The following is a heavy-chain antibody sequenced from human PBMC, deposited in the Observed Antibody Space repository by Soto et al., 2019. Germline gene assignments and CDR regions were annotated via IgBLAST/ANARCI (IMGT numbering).Heavy chain of an antibody. D-gene: IGHD3-10*01. Sequence: EVRLVESGGDLVKSGGSLRLSCVGSGFLFSNYEMNWVRQAPGKGLEWLAHISTTGGHVSDADSVKGRFTISRDNSKHKLYLQMNSLRTEDTGVYYCVSQPHGARTFASGGKGTLVNVPS. CDR1: GFLFSNYE. CDR3: VSQPHGARTFAS. J-gene: IGHJ4*02. V-gene: IGHV3-48*03. CDR2: ISTTGGHV.